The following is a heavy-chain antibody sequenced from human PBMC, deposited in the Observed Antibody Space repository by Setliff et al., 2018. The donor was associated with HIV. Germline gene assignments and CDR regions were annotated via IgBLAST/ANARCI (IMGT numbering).Heavy chain of an antibody. CDR1: GGSISSSNDY. J-gene: IGHJ3*02. CDR2: IYDTGST. Sequence: SETLSLTCTVSGGSISSSNDYWGWIRQPPGKGLQWMGSIYDTGSTYCNPSLKSRVTISVDTSKNQFSLNLSSVTATDTAVYYCARRNTMVRGIIIDPYDAFDMWGQGTVVTVSS. D-gene: IGHD3-10*01. V-gene: IGHV4-39*01. CDR3: ARRNTMVRGIIIDPYDAFDM.